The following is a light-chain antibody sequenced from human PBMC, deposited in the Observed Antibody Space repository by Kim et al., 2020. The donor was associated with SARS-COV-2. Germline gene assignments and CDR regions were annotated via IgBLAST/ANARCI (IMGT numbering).Light chain of an antibody. CDR1: QSVSSNF. Sequence: EIVLTQSRGTLSLSPGERATLSCRASQSVSSNFLSWYQQAPGQAPRLLIFGASTRATDIPDRFSGSGSGTDFTLTISRLEPEDFAVYYCQQYGSSPITFGQGTRLEIK. CDR3: QQYGSSPIT. J-gene: IGKJ5*01. V-gene: IGKV3-20*01. CDR2: GAS.